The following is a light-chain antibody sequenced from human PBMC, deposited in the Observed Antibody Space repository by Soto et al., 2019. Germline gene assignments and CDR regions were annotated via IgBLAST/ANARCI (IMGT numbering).Light chain of an antibody. CDR3: QQRNNWPPIT. V-gene: IGKV3-11*01. CDR1: QSVSSY. CDR2: DAS. Sequence: EIVLTQSPATLSSFPGDRVTLSCRASQSVSSYLALYQQKPGQAPRLLIYDASNRATGVPARFSGSGSGTDFTLTISSLEPEDFALYYCQQRNNWPPITFGQGTRLEIK. J-gene: IGKJ5*01.